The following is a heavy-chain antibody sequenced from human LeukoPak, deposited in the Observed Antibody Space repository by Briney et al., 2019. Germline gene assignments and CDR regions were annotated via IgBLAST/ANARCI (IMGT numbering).Heavy chain of an antibody. CDR1: GFTFRTYA. J-gene: IGHJ5*02. V-gene: IGHV3-30*18. Sequence: GRPLRLSCRASGFTFRTYAMHWVRQTPDKGLEWVAFMSSEGSNENYADSVKGRFTISRDNSKNTLFLRMNNLTPEDTGVYYCAKGLATTPPYGNWFDAWGQGTLVTVSS. D-gene: IGHD3-9*01. CDR3: AKGLATTPPYGNWFDA. CDR2: MSSEGSNE.